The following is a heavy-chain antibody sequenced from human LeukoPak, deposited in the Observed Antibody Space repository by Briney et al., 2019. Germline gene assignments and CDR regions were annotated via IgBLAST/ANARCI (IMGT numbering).Heavy chain of an antibody. CDR2: FDPEDGET. Sequence: ASVKVSCKVSGYTLTELSMHWVRQAPGKGLEWMGGFDPEDGETIYAQKFQGRVTMTEDTSTDTAYMELSSLRPEDTAVYYCATGRKLRYFDWLPNPIDYWGQGTLVTVSS. V-gene: IGHV1-24*01. J-gene: IGHJ4*02. CDR1: GYTLTELS. CDR3: ATGRKLRYFDWLPNPIDY. D-gene: IGHD3-9*01.